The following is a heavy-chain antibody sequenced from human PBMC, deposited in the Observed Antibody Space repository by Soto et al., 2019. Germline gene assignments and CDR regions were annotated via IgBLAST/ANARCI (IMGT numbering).Heavy chain of an antibody. Sequence: SETLSLTCTVSGGSVSSGSYYWSWIRQPPGKGLEWIGYIYYSGSTNYNPSLKSRVTISVDTSKNQFSLKLSSVTAADTAVYYCARSTTVTIFDYWGQGTLVTVSS. D-gene: IGHD4-17*01. CDR3: ARSTTVTIFDY. J-gene: IGHJ4*02. CDR2: IYYSGST. V-gene: IGHV4-61*01. CDR1: GGSVSSGSYY.